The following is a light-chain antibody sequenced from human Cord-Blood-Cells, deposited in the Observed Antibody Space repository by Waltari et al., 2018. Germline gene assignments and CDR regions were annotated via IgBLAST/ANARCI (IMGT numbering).Light chain of an antibody. CDR2: WAS. Sequence: DIVMTQAPDSLAVSLGERATINCKSSQRLLYSANNKNYLAWYQQKPGQPPKLLIYWASTRESGVPDRVSGSGAGTDFTLTISRLQAEDVAVYYCHQYYSTPYSFGQGIKLEIK. J-gene: IGKJ2*03. CDR3: HQYYSTPYS. CDR1: QRLLYSANNKNY. V-gene: IGKV4-1*01.